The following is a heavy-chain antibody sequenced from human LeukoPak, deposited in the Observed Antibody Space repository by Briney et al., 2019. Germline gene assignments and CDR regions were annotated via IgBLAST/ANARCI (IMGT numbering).Heavy chain of an antibody. J-gene: IGHJ6*04. CDR2: INHSGST. CDR3: ARGSTVVPAASTTYGIDV. Sequence: SETLSLTCAVYGGSFSGYYWSWIRQPPGKGLEWIGEINHSGSTNYNPSLKSRVTISVDTSKNQFSLKLSSVPAADTAVYYCARGSTVVPAASTTYGIDVWGKGTTVTVSS. CDR1: GGSFSGYY. V-gene: IGHV4-34*01. D-gene: IGHD2-2*01.